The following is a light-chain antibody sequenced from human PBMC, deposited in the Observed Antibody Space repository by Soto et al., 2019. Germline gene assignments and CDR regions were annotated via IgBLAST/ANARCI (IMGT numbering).Light chain of an antibody. CDR2: AAS. CDR1: QNINRY. J-gene: IGKJ2*01. CDR3: QQSYSSPMYT. Sequence: DIQMTQSPSSLSASVGDRVTITCRASQNINRYLNWYQQKPGKAPKLLIYAASTLQSGVPSRFSGSGSGTDFTVTISSLQPEDFATYSCQQSYSSPMYTFGQGTKLEI. V-gene: IGKV1-39*01.